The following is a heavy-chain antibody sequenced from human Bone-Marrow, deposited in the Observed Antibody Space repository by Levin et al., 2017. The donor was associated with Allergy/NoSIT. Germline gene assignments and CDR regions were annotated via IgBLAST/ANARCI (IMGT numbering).Heavy chain of an antibody. V-gene: IGHV3-74*01. CDR1: GFTFSRYW. D-gene: IGHD3-10*01. CDR2: TNEDGSIK. Sequence: GGSLRLSCAASGFTFSRYWMHWVRQAPGKGLEWVSRTNEDGSIKTYADSVKDRFSISRDNVKNTLYLQMNTLRVGDTAVYYCARDLFGADDYWGQGSLVTVSS. J-gene: IGHJ4*02. CDR3: ARDLFGADDY.